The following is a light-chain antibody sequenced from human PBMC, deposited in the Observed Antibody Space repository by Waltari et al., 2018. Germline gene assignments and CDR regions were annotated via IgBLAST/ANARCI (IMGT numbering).Light chain of an antibody. CDR3: MEALHAST. CDR1: QSVLHTNGYNY. Sequence: IVMTQSPLSLPVTPGEPASISCKSSQSVLHTNGYNYLDWYLQKPGQSPRLLIYLGYNRASGVPDRFSGSGSGTEFTLKISRVEAEDVGVYYCMEALHASTFGQGTRLEIK. CDR2: LGY. V-gene: IGKV2-28*01. J-gene: IGKJ5*01.